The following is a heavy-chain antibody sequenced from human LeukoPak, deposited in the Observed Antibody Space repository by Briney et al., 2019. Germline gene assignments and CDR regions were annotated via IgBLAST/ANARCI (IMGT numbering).Heavy chain of an antibody. V-gene: IGHV3-30*04. CDR2: ISYDGSNK. J-gene: IGHJ4*02. Sequence: PGGSLRLSCAASGFTFSSYAMHWVRQAPGKGLEWVAVISYDGSNKYYADSVKGRFTISRDNSKNTLYLQMNSLRAEDTAVYYCAKDPGPGYCSSTSCYMSDYWGQGTLVTVSS. D-gene: IGHD2-2*02. CDR1: GFTFSSYA. CDR3: AKDPGPGYCSSTSCYMSDY.